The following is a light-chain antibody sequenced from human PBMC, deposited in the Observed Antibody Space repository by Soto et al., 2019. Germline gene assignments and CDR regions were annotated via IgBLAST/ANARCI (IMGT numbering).Light chain of an antibody. CDR2: GAS. CDR1: QSVGSS. CDR3: QQYNNWPPWT. V-gene: IGKV3-15*01. Sequence: IVFTQSPATLSFSPGERATLSCRSSQSVGSSLAWYQHKRGQAPRLLIFGASTRATGIPARFSGSGSATEFTLTISSLQSEDFAVYYCQQYNNWPPWTFGQGTKVDIK. J-gene: IGKJ1*01.